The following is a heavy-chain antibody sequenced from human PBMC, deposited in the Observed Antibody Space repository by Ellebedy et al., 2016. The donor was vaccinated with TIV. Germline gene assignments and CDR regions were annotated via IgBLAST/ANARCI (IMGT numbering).Heavy chain of an antibody. CDR1: GFSVSSNY. J-gene: IGHJ4*02. CDR2: IYGGDRT. D-gene: IGHD4-23*01. V-gene: IGHV3-66*01. Sequence: GESLKISCAVSGFSVSSNYLTWVRQAPGEGLEWVSIIYGGDRTNYADSVKGRFTVSTDNSKNTLYLQMDSLTVEDTAVYFCARFDLLTVVTLDYWGQGILVTVSS. CDR3: ARFDLLTVVTLDY.